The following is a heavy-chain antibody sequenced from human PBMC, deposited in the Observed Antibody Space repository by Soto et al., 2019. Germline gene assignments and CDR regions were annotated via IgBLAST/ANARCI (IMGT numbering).Heavy chain of an antibody. Sequence: QVQLVQSGAEVKKPGASVKVSCKASGYTFTSYAMHWVRQAPGQRLEWMGWINAGNGNTKYSQKFQGRVTITRDTSASIASMELSSLRSEDTAVYYCARGLGLYYFDYWGQGTLVTVSS. D-gene: IGHD1-26*01. CDR1: GYTFTSYA. J-gene: IGHJ4*02. CDR3: ARGLGLYYFDY. CDR2: INAGNGNT. V-gene: IGHV1-3*01.